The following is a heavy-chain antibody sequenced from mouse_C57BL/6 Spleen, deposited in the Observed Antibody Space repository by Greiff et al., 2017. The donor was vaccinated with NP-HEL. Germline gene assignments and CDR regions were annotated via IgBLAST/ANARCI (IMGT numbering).Heavy chain of an antibody. V-gene: IGHV1-26*01. CDR2: INPNNGGT. J-gene: IGHJ3*01. D-gene: IGHD3-1*01. CDR1: GYTFTDYY. CDR3: ARSAQLGPWFAY. Sequence: EVQLQQSGPELVKPGASVKISCTASGYTFTDYYMNWVKQSHGKSLEWIGDINPNNGGTSYHQKFKGKATLTVDKSSSTAYMELRSLTSEDSAVYYCARSAQLGPWFAYWGQGTLVTVSA.